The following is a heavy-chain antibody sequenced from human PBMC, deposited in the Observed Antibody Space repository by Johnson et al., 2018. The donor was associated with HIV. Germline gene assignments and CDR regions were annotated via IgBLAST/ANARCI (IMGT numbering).Heavy chain of an antibody. J-gene: IGHJ3*02. V-gene: IGHV3-33*08. CDR3: ARAPDYDSSGYNAFDI. CDR2: IWYDGSNK. D-gene: IGHD3-22*01. CDR1: GFTFDDYA. Sequence: QVQLVESGGGLVQPGRSLRLSCEASGFTFDDYAMHWVRQAPGKGLEWVAVIWYDGSNKYYADSVKGRFTISRDNSKNTLFLQMNRLRADATAVYYCARAPDYDSSGYNAFDIWGQGTMVIVSS.